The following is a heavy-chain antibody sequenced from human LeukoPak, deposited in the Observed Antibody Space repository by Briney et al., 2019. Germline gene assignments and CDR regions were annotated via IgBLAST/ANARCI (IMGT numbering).Heavy chain of an antibody. Sequence: ASVKVSCKASGYTFTSYGISWVRQAPGQGLEWMGWISAYNGNTNYAQKLQGRVTMTTDTSTSTAYMELRSLRSDDTAVYYCATFHSSSWYRGIYYFDYWGQGTLVTVSS. CDR2: ISAYNGNT. J-gene: IGHJ4*02. V-gene: IGHV1-18*01. CDR1: GYTFTSYG. D-gene: IGHD6-13*01. CDR3: ATFHSSSWYRGIYYFDY.